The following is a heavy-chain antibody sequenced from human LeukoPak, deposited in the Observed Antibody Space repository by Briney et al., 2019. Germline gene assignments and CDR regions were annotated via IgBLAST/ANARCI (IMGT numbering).Heavy chain of an antibody. Sequence: PGGSLRLSCAASGFSFSSYSMNWVRQAPGKGLEWVAYIAYTGTIHYADSVRGRFAISRDNAKNSLYLELNSLRVEDTAVYYCARDPHALDYWGQGTWVTVSS. V-gene: IGHV3-48*01. CDR1: GFSFSSYS. CDR3: ARDPHALDY. J-gene: IGHJ4*02. CDR2: IAYTGTI.